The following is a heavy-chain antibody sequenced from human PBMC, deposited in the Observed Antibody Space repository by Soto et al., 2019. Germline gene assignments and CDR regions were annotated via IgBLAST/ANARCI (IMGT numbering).Heavy chain of an antibody. Sequence: LGESLKISCKGSGYSFTSYWIGLLRQIPWKGLEWMGIIYPGDSDTRYSPSFQGQVTISADKSISTAYMKWSSLQASETAIYYCARRSLTMTRTFNDMEVWGQGTTVTVSS. J-gene: IGHJ6*02. CDR2: IYPGDSDT. D-gene: IGHD3-22*01. CDR1: GYSFTSYW. CDR3: ARRSLTMTRTFNDMEV. V-gene: IGHV5-51*01.